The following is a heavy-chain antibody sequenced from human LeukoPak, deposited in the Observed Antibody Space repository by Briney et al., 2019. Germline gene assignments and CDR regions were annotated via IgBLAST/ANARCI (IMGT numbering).Heavy chain of an antibody. D-gene: IGHD2-21*01. CDR3: ARDWRVASYYYYGMDV. CDR2: IYSGGST. Sequence: GGALRPSFATSGFPVSSNYMSWVRQAPGKGLEWVSAIYSGGSTYYADSVKGRFTISRDNSKNTMYLQMKSLRAKDTAVYYCARDWRVASYYYYGMDVWGQGTTVTVSS. J-gene: IGHJ6*02. CDR1: GFPVSSNY. V-gene: IGHV3-53*01.